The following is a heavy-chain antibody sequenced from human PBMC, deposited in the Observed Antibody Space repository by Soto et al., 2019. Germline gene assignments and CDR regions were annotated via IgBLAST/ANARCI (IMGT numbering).Heavy chain of an antibody. CDR3: ARDPAIYSGKFDYGLDV. D-gene: IGHD4-4*01. Sequence: GGSLRLCCAVSVFTFSSYEMNWVRQAPGKGLEWVSYIGTSGKTIYYADSVRGRFTISRDNAKNSLYLQMNSLRAEDTAVYFCARDPAIYSGKFDYGLDVWGRGTTVTVSS. CDR2: IGTSGKTI. V-gene: IGHV3-48*03. J-gene: IGHJ6*02. CDR1: VFTFSSYE.